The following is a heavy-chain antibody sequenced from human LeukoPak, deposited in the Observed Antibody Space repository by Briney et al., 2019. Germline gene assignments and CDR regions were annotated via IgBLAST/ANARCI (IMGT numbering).Heavy chain of an antibody. Sequence: ASVKVSCKASGYTFTGYYMHWVRQAPGQGLEWMGWINPNSGGTNYAQKFQGRVTMTRDTSISTAYMELSRLRSDDTAVYYCARVLLLWFGENGDNWFDPWGQGTLVTVSS. CDR3: ARVLLLWFGENGDNWFDP. CDR2: INPNSGGT. CDR1: GYTFTGYY. D-gene: IGHD3-10*01. J-gene: IGHJ5*02. V-gene: IGHV1-2*02.